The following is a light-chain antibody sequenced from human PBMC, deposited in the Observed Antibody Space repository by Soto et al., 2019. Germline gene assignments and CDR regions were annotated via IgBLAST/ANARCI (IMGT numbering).Light chain of an antibody. CDR1: QSISSW. CDR2: DAS. CDR3: QQYNSYMWT. J-gene: IGKJ1*01. V-gene: IGKV1-5*01. Sequence: DIHMNHSPSTLSASVGNKVTITCRASQSISSWLAWYQQKPGKAPKLLIYDASSLDSGVPSRFSGSGPGTEFTLTISSLQPDDFATYYCQQYNSYMWTFGQGTKV.